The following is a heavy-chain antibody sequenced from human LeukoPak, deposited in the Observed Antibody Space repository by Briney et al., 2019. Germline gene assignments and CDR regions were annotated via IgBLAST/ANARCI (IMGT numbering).Heavy chain of an antibody. CDR2: FDPEDGET. CDR1: GYTLTELS. Sequence: GASVKVSCKVSGYTLTELSMHWVRQAPGKGLEWMGGFDPEDGETIYAQKFQGRVTMTEDTSTDTAYMELSSLRSEDTAVYYCATDTSKWGAQGWFDPWGQGTLVTVSS. V-gene: IGHV1-24*01. CDR3: ATDTSKWGAQGWFDP. J-gene: IGHJ5*02. D-gene: IGHD1-26*01.